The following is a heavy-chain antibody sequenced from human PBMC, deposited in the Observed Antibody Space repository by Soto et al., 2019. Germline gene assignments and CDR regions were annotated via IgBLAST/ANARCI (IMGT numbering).Heavy chain of an antibody. CDR1: GYSFTSYW. CDR3: ARQDTSLDVFDI. CDR2: FDPTDSYS. V-gene: IGHV5-10-1*03. Sequence: EVQLVQSGAEVKKPGESLRISCKISGYSFTSYWITWVRQMPGKGLEWMGSFDPTDSYSHYSPSFQGHVTISADKSITTAYLQWSSVKASDSAIYFWARQDTSLDVFDIWGQGTIVTVSS. J-gene: IGHJ3*02. D-gene: IGHD5-18*01.